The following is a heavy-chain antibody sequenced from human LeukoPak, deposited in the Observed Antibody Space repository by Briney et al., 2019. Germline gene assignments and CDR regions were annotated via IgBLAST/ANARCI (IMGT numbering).Heavy chain of an antibody. Sequence: GGSLRLSCAASGFTFSSYGMHWVRQAPGKGLEWVAVISYDGSNKYYADSVKGRFTISRDNSKNTLYLQMNSLRAEDTAVYYCANEKPGYSSGWSLDTNYWGQGTLVTVSS. V-gene: IGHV3-30*18. CDR2: ISYDGSNK. D-gene: IGHD6-19*01. CDR1: GFTFSSYG. CDR3: ANEKPGYSSGWSLDTNY. J-gene: IGHJ4*02.